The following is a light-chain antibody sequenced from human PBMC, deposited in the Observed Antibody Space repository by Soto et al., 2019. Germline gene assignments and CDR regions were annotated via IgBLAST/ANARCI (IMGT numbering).Light chain of an antibody. CDR3: CSYVGSSSTWV. J-gene: IGLJ3*02. CDR2: DVD. Sequence: QPVLTQPRSVSGSPGQSVTISCAGTRSDVGGYNYVSWYQHHPGKAPKLTIYDVDKRPSGVPDRFSGSKSGNTASLTISGLQAEDEADYYCCSYVGSSSTWVFGGGTKLTVL. V-gene: IGLV2-11*01. CDR1: RSDVGGYNY.